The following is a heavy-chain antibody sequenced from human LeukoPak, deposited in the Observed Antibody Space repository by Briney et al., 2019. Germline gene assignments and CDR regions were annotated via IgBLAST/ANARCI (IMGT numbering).Heavy chain of an antibody. V-gene: IGHV1-46*01. D-gene: IGHD1-26*01. CDR2: INPSGGST. J-gene: IGHJ3*02. CDR3: ARVVSWEHSGSSQDAFDI. CDR1: GYTFTNYY. Sequence: GASVKVSCKASGYTFTNYYMHWVRQAPGQGLEWMGIINPSGGSTSYAQKFQGRVTMTRDMSTSTVYMELSSLRSEDTAVYYCARVVSWEHSGSSQDAFDIWGQGTMVTVSS.